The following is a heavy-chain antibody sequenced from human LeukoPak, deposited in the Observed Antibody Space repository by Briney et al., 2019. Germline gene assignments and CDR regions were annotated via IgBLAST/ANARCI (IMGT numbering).Heavy chain of an antibody. J-gene: IGHJ4*02. CDR2: ISGSGGSS. CDR3: ANPIVPAAIAPFDY. Sequence: GGSLRLSCAASGFTFTTYAMNWVRQAPGKGLEWVAAISGSGGSSYHADSVKGRFTISRDNSKNTLYLQMNSLRAEDTAVYYCANPIVPAAIAPFDYWGQGTLVTVSS. V-gene: IGHV3-23*01. D-gene: IGHD2-2*01. CDR1: GFTFTTYA.